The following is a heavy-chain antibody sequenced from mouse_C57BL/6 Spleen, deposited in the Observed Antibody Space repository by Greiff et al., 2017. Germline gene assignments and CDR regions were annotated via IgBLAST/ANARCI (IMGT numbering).Heavy chain of an antibody. D-gene: IGHD2-2*01. V-gene: IGHV1-54*01. Sequence: QVQLQQSGAELVRPGTSVKVSCKASGYAFTNYLIEWVKQRPGQGLEWIGVINPGSGGTNYNEKFKGKATLTADKSSSTAYMQLSSLTSEDSAVYCWASRGGYGWDYYAMDYWGQGTSVTVSS. CDR3: ASRGGYGWDYYAMDY. CDR2: INPGSGGT. J-gene: IGHJ4*01. CDR1: GYAFTNYL.